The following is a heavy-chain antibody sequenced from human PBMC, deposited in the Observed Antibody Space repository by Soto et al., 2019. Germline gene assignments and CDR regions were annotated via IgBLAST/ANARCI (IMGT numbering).Heavy chain of an antibody. J-gene: IGHJ4*02. V-gene: IGHV4-39*01. CDR3: ARLYCSGGSCFADY. D-gene: IGHD2-15*01. CDR1: GGSISSSSYY. Sequence: SETLSLTCTVSGGSISSSSYYWGWIRQPPGKGLEWFGSIYYSGSTYYNPSLKSRVTISVDTSKNQFSLKLSSVTAADTAVYYCARLYCSGGSCFADYWGQGTRVTVS. CDR2: IYYSGST.